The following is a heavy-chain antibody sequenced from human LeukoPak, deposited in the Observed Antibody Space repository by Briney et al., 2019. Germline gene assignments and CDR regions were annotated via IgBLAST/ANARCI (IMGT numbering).Heavy chain of an antibody. V-gene: IGHV4-39*07. J-gene: IGHJ3*02. D-gene: IGHD3-16*01. Sequence: SETLSLTCSVSGDSVSRSDSYWDWIRQPPGKGLEWIGTIYYSGRTYYSPSLKSRVTMSVDTSKNQFSLKLSSVTAADTAVYYCARDFNGYGAYDIWGQGTMVTVSS. CDR2: IYYSGRT. CDR3: ARDFNGYGAYDI. CDR1: GDSVSRSDSY.